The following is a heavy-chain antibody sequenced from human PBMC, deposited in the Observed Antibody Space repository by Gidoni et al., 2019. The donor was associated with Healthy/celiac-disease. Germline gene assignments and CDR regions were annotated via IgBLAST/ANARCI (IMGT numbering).Heavy chain of an antibody. Sequence: EVQLVESGGGLVQPGRSLRLSCTASGFTFGYYAMSWVRQAPGKGLEWVGFIRSKAYGGTTEYAASVKGRFTISRDDSKSIAYLQMNSLKTEDTAVYYCTRVTVTADYGMDVWGQGTTVTVSS. D-gene: IGHD2-21*02. V-gene: IGHV3-49*04. CDR1: GFTFGYYA. CDR2: IRSKAYGGTT. J-gene: IGHJ6*02. CDR3: TRVTVTADYGMDV.